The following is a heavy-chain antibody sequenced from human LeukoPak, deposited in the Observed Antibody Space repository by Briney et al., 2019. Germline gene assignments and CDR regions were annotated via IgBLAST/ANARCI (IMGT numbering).Heavy chain of an antibody. CDR2: ISSSGSTI. J-gene: IGHJ6*03. Sequence: GGSLRLSCAASGFTFSDYYMSWIRQAPGKGVEWVSYISSSGSTIYYADSVKGRFTISRDNAKNSLYLQMNSLRAEDTAVYYCARDPPGITPDYYYMDVWGKGTTVTVSS. CDR1: GFTFSDYY. D-gene: IGHD2-15*01. CDR3: ARDPPGITPDYYYMDV. V-gene: IGHV3-11*04.